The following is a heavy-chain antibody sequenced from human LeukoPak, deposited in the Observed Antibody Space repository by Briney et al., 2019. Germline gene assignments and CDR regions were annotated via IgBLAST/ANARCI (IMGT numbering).Heavy chain of an antibody. CDR1: GFTFSMYA. D-gene: IGHD6-19*01. V-gene: IGHV3-23*01. CDR3: AKVIAVAGTFDY. Sequence: GGSLRLSCAASGFTFSMYAMSWVRQAPGKGLEWVSAISASGGDTYYADSVKGRFTISRDNSKNTLYLQMNSLRAEDTAVYYCAKVIAVAGTFDYWAREPWSPSPQ. J-gene: IGHJ4*02. CDR2: ISASGGDT.